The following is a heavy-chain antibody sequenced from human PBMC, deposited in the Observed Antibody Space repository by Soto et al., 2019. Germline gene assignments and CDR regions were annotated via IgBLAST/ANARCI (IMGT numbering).Heavy chain of an antibody. V-gene: IGHV1-3*01. J-gene: IGHJ4*02. CDR3: TTAYCSSTSCYLFDY. D-gene: IGHD2-2*01. Sequence: KFQGRVTITRDTSASTAYMELSSLRSEDTAVYYCTTAYCSSTSCYLFDYWGQGTLVTVSS.